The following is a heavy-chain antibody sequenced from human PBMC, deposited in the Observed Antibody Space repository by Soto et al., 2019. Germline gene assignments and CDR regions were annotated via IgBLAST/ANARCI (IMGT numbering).Heavy chain of an antibody. CDR2: INPGNGDT. CDR3: TRDPGRTWFDP. J-gene: IGHJ5*02. CDR1: GYTFTTYT. Sequence: QAPLLQSGDEVKKPGASVRVSCKASGYTFTTYTLQWLRQAPGQRLEWMGWINPGNGDTKYSQTFQGRVTITSDTSASTAYMELSSLRSEDTAVYYCTRDPGRTWFDPWGQGTLVTVSS. V-gene: IGHV1-3*01.